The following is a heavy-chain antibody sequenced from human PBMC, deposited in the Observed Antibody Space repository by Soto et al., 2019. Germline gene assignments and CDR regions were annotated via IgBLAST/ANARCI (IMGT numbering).Heavy chain of an antibody. Sequence: NPSETLSLTCAVYGGSFSAYYWSWIRQPPGKELEWIGYIYYSGSTNYNPSLKSRVTISVDTSKNQFSLKLSSVTAADTAVYYCARLGTNAYDYYDILTGYWYYFDYWGQGTLVTVSS. J-gene: IGHJ4*02. CDR1: GGSFSAYY. V-gene: IGHV4-59*08. CDR2: IYYSGST. CDR3: ARLGTNAYDYYDILTGYWYYFDY. D-gene: IGHD3-9*01.